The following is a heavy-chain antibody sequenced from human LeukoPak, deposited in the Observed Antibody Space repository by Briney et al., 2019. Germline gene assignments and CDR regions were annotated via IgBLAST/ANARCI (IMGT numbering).Heavy chain of an antibody. Sequence: PGRSLRLSCRGYGFTFGDHAMSWVRQAPGKGLEWVGFIRSKAYRGTTEYAASVKGRFTISRDDSTSIAYLQMNSLRIGDTAVYYCARGPIQLWIHNAMDVWGQGTTVTVSS. CDR2: IRSKAYRGTT. V-gene: IGHV3-49*04. CDR1: GFTFGDHA. J-gene: IGHJ6*02. D-gene: IGHD5-18*01. CDR3: ARGPIQLWIHNAMDV.